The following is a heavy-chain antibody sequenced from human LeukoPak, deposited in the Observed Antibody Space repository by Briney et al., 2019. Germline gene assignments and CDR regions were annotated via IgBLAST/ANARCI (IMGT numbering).Heavy chain of an antibody. CDR3: SRWLSGSLDY. Sequence: SETLSLTCTASGGSINNYFWSWIRQPAGKGLEWIGRIYSSGSTNYNPSLKSRVTISVDTSKNQFSLRLSSVTAADTAVYYCSRWLSGSLDYWGQGTLVTVSS. D-gene: IGHD3-10*01. CDR2: IYSSGST. V-gene: IGHV4-4*07. CDR1: GGSINNYF. J-gene: IGHJ4*02.